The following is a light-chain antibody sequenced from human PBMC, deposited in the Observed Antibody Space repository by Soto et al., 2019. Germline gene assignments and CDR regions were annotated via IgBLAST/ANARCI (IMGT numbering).Light chain of an antibody. CDR1: QSISTY. J-gene: IGKJ5*01. CDR2: GAS. V-gene: IGKV1-39*01. Sequence: IQMTQSPPSLSASVEDRVTITCRASQSISTYLNLYQQKPGKAPKLLIFGASTLQSGVPSRFRGSGSGTDFNFTLTSLQPEDFATYYGQQRFGVPVTCGRGPRLEIK. CDR3: QQRFGVPVT.